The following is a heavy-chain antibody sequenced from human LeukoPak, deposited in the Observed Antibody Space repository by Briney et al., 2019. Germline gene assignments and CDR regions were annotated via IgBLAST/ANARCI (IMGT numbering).Heavy chain of an antibody. J-gene: IGHJ5*02. Sequence: GGSLRLSCAASGFTFSSYGMHWVRQAPGKGLEWVAAISKDGSNKYYADSVKGRFTISRDNSKNTLYLQMNSLRAEDTAVYYCAKDSYGYCSGGSCYPLFDPWGQGTLVTVSS. CDR2: ISKDGSNK. D-gene: IGHD2-15*01. CDR3: AKDSYGYCSGGSCYPLFDP. V-gene: IGHV3-30*18. CDR1: GFTFSSYG.